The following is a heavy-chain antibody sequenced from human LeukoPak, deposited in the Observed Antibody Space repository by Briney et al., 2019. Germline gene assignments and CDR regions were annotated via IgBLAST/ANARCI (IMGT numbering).Heavy chain of an antibody. V-gene: IGHV1-18*01. Sequence: ASVKVSCKASGHTFTSYGISWVRQAPGQGLEWMGWISAYNGNTNYAQKLQGRVTMTTDTSTSTAYMELRSLRSDDTAVYYCARDPATYNWNDVDYFDYWGQGTLVTVSS. CDR1: GHTFTSYG. CDR3: ARDPATYNWNDVDYFDY. J-gene: IGHJ4*02. CDR2: ISAYNGNT. D-gene: IGHD1-1*01.